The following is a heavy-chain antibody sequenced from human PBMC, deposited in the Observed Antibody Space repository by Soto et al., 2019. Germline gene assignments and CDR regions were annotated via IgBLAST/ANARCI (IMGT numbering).Heavy chain of an antibody. V-gene: IGHV3-74*01. J-gene: IGHJ4*02. CDR3: TRGPRPISTGTGAY. Sequence: GGSLRLSCATSGFIFNIYWMHWVRQSPGKGLVWISIIYNGGASSDYADSVRGRFTISRDNVSDTVYLQMNNLRAEDSGLYYCTRGPRPISTGTGAYWGQGTPVTVSS. CDR2: IYNGGASS. CDR1: GFIFNIYW. D-gene: IGHD1-1*01.